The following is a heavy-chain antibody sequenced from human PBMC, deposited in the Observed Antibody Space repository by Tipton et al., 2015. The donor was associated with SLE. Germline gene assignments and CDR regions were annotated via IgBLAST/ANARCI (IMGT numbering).Heavy chain of an antibody. CDR1: GGSISSSSYY. V-gene: IGHV4-39*07. J-gene: IGHJ3*02. CDR3: ARDAEGAPAEAFDI. Sequence: TLSLTCTVSGGSISSSSYYWGWIRQPPGKGLEWIGSIYYSGSTYYNPSLKSRVTISVDTSKNQFSLKPSSVTAADTAVYYCARDAEGAPAEAFDIWGQGTMVTVSS. CDR2: IYYSGST. D-gene: IGHD2-2*01.